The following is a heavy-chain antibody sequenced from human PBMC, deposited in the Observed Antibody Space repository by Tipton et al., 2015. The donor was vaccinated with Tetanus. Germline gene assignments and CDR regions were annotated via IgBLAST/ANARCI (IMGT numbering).Heavy chain of an antibody. J-gene: IGHJ4*02. CDR2: ISGYNGST. Sequence: QLVQSGAEVRKPGASVKVSCKASGYTFTRYGLTWVRQAPGQGPEWMGWISGYNGSTNYAPKFQGRVTMTTDTTTNTAYMEPRSLRSDDTAVYYCARDYFGSGSNYYFDYWGQGSQVSVSS. CDR1: GYTFTRYG. D-gene: IGHD3-10*01. V-gene: IGHV1-18*01. CDR3: ARDYFGSGSNYYFDY.